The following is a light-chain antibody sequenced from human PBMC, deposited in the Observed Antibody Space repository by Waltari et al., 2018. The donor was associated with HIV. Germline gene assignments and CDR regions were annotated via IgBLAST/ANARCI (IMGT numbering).Light chain of an antibody. Sequence: DIQMTQSPSTLSASVGDRVTITCRASQSVSTWLAWYQQKPGKAPKLVIYKTSSLETGVPSRVSGSGSGTEFTLTISDLHPDDFATYYCQQMNSFSFGPGTKVEI. V-gene: IGKV1-5*03. CDR3: QQMNSFS. CDR2: KTS. CDR1: QSVSTW. J-gene: IGKJ3*01.